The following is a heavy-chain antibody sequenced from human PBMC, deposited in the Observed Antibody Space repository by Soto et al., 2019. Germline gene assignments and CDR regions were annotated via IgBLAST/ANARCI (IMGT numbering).Heavy chain of an antibody. J-gene: IGHJ4*01. D-gene: IGHD6-13*01. V-gene: IGHV4-39*01. Sequence: PSETLSLTCTVSGGSISSSSYYWGWIRQPPGKGLEWIGSIYYSGSTYYNPSLKSRVTISVDTSKNQFSLKLSSVTAADTAVYYCARRERSSSPFDYWGHGTLVTVSS. CDR1: GGSISSSSYY. CDR3: ARRERSSSPFDY. CDR2: IYYSGST.